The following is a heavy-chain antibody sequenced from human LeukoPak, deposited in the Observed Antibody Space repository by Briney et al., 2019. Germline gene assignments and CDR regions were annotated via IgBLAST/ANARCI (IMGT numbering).Heavy chain of an antibody. J-gene: IGHJ4*02. D-gene: IGHD3-10*01. CDR2: IKSKTDGGTT. Sequence: GGSLRLSCAASGFTFSNAWMSWVRQAPGKGLEWVGRIKSKTDGGTTDYAAPVKGRFTISRDDSKNTLYLQMNSLKTEDTAVYYCTASITMVRGVIINPYYFYYWGQGTLVTVSS. CDR3: TASITMVRGVIINPYYFYY. V-gene: IGHV3-15*01. CDR1: GFTFSNAW.